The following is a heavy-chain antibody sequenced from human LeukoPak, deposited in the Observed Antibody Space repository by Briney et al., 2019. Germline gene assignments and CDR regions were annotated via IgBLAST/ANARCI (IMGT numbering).Heavy chain of an antibody. Sequence: GASVKVSCKASGGTFSSYAISWVRQAPGQGLEWMGGIIPIFGTANYAQKFQGRVTITADESTSTAYMELSSLRSEDTAVYYCARDYLTVGATGDWFDPWGQGTLVTVSS. CDR3: ARDYLTVGATGDWFDP. V-gene: IGHV1-69*13. J-gene: IGHJ5*02. CDR1: GGTFSSYA. D-gene: IGHD1-26*01. CDR2: IIPIFGTA.